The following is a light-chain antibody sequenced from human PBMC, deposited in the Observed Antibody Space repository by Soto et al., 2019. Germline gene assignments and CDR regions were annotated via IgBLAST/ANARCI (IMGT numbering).Light chain of an antibody. CDR3: QQRSNWPRT. J-gene: IGKJ1*01. Sequence: EIVLTQSPATLSLSPGERATLSCRASQSVRSYLAWYQQKPGQAPRLLIYDASNRATGIPARFSGSGSGTDFTLTISSLEPEDFAVYYFQQRSNWPRTFGQGTKVEIK. CDR1: QSVRSY. V-gene: IGKV3-11*01. CDR2: DAS.